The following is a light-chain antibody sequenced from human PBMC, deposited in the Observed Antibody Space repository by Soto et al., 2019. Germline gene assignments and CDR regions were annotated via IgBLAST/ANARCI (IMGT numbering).Light chain of an antibody. CDR1: NIGSKS. CDR3: QIWDTSDQSVV. Sequence: SYELTQPPSVSLAPGQTARITCGGKNIGSKSVHWYQKKPGQAPVLVVFDVSDRPSGIPDRFSGSNSGNAATLTISRVEAGDEADYFCQIWDTSDQSVVFGGGTKVTVL. J-gene: IGLJ2*01. V-gene: IGLV3-21*02. CDR2: DVS.